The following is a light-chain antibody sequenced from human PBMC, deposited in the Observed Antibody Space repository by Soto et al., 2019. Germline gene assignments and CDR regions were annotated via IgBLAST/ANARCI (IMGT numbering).Light chain of an antibody. CDR3: GTWDTSLSDVV. V-gene: IGLV1-51*01. CDR1: NSNIGNNY. Sequence: QAVVTQPPSVSAAPGQKVTISCSGSNSNIGNNYVSWYQQLPGTAPKLLIYDNNKRPSGIPDRFSGSKSGTSATLGITGLQTGDEADYYCGTWDTSLSDVVFGGGTKVTVL. CDR2: DNN. J-gene: IGLJ3*02.